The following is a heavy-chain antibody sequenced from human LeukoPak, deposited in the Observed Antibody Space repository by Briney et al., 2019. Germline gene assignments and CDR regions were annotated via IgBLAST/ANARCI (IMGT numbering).Heavy chain of an antibody. CDR1: GFTFGDYG. D-gene: IGHD1-20*01. Sequence: PGGSLRLSCEGSGFTFGDYGMSWVRQAPGKGPEWVAGISWNSDSTGYPDSVEGRFTISRDNAKNSLFLQMDSLRVEDTAFYYCARDRQGITGTEWFDPWGQGILVTVSS. V-gene: IGHV3-20*04. J-gene: IGHJ5*02. CDR3: ARDRQGITGTEWFDP. CDR2: ISWNSDST.